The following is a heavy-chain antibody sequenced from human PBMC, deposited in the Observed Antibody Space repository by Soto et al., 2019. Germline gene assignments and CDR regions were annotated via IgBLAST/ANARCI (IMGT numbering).Heavy chain of an antibody. Sequence: TSETLSLTCTVSGGSISSYYWSWIRQPPGKGLEWIGYIYYSGSTNYNPSLKSRVTISVDTSKNQFSLKLSSVTAADTAVYYCARVKVRSSSSWYRDYYYYGMDVWGQGTTVTVSS. J-gene: IGHJ6*02. CDR1: GGSISSYY. D-gene: IGHD6-13*01. CDR2: IYYSGST. CDR3: ARVKVRSSSSWYRDYYYYGMDV. V-gene: IGHV4-59*01.